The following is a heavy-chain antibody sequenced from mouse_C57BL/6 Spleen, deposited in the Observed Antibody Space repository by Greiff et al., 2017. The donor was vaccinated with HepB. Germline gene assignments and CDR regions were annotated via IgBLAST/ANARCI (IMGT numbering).Heavy chain of an antibody. Sequence: EVQLVESGGGLVKPGGSLKLSCAASGFTFSSYAMSWVRQTPEKRLEWVATISDGGSYTYYPDNVKGRFTISRDNAKNNLYLQMSHLKSEDTAMYYCARRDYAMDYWGQGTPVTVSS. CDR1: GFTFSSYA. J-gene: IGHJ4*01. V-gene: IGHV5-4*03. CDR3: ARRDYAMDY. CDR2: ISDGGSYT.